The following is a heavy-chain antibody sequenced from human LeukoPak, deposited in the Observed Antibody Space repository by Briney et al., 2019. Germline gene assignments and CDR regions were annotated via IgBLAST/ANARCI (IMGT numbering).Heavy chain of an antibody. CDR2: FDPEDGET. V-gene: IGHV1-24*01. CDR1: GYTLTELS. D-gene: IGHD3-22*01. Sequence: ASVKVSCKVSGYTLTELSMHWVRQAPGKGLEWMGGFDPEDGETVYAQKFQGRVTMTEDTSTDTAYMELSSLRSEDTAVYYCATLRWLLPLDAFDIWGQGTMVTVSS. CDR3: ATLRWLLPLDAFDI. J-gene: IGHJ3*02.